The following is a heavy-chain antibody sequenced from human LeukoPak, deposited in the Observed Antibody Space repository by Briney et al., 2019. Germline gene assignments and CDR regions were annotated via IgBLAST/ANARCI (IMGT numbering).Heavy chain of an antibody. V-gene: IGHV1-8*03. Sequence: ASVKVSCKASEYTFTSYYMHWVRQAPGQGLEWMGWMNPNSGNTGYAQKFQGRVTITRNTSISTAYMELSSLRSEDTAVYYCARGTNIFDYWGQGTLVTVSS. CDR1: EYTFTSYY. CDR2: MNPNSGNT. CDR3: ARGTNIFDY. J-gene: IGHJ4*02.